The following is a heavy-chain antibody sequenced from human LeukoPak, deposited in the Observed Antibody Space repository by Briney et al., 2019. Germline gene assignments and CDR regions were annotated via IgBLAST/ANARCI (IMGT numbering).Heavy chain of an antibody. CDR2: INPNSGGT. CDR3: ARAGFYGSSTSIFNNWFDP. CDR1: GYTFTGYY. D-gene: IGHD2-2*01. J-gene: IGHJ5*02. V-gene: IGHV1-2*02. Sequence: ASVKVSCKASGYTFTGYYMHWVRQAPGQGLEWMGWINPNSGGTNYAQKFQGRVTMTRDTPISTAYMELSRLRSDDTAVYYCARAGFYGSSTSIFNNWFDPWGQGTLVTVSS.